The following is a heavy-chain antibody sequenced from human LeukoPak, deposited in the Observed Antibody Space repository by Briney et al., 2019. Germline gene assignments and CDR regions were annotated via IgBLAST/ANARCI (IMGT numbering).Heavy chain of an antibody. D-gene: IGHD5-18*01. CDR1: GYTFTSYD. CDR3: ARGGGYSFGYYRFDP. V-gene: IGHV1-8*01. CDR2: MNPNSGNT. J-gene: IGHJ5*02. Sequence: ASVKVSCKASGYTFTSYDINWVRQATGQGLEWMGWMNPNSGNTGYAQKFQGRVTMTRNTSISTAYMELSSLRSEDTAVYYCARGGGYSFGYYRFDPWGQGTLVSVSS.